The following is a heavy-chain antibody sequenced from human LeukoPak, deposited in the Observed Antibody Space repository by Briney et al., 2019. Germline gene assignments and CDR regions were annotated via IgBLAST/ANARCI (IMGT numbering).Heavy chain of an antibody. J-gene: IGHJ4*02. V-gene: IGHV3-9*02. CDR1: GFTSDDYA. Sequence: GRSLRLSCAASGFTSDDYAMRWVRQVPGKGLEWVSGISWNSGSIGYADSVKGRFTISRYNAKTSLSLQMNSLRPKNTALYYCALLNGSGSYYSDYGGRGTGVMVSS. CDR2: ISWNSGSI. CDR3: ALLNGSGSYYSDY. D-gene: IGHD3-10*01.